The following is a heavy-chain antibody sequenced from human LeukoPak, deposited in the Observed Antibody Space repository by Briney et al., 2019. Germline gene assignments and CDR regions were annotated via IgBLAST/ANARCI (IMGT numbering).Heavy chain of an antibody. J-gene: IGHJ4*02. CDR3: ARSEINDYMRF. CDR1: GYSIANGYQ. D-gene: IGHD4-11*01. CDR2: IYQSGST. V-gene: IGHV4-38-2*01. Sequence: SETLSLTCAVSGYSIANGYQWAWIRQPPGKRLEWIGSIYQSGSTYDNLSLRSRLTMSVDTSKNQFSLKMRSVTAADTAIYYCARSEINDYMRFWGQGILVTVSS.